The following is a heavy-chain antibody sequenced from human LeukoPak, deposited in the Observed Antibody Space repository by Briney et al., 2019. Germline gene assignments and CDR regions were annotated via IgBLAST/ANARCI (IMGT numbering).Heavy chain of an antibody. D-gene: IGHD2-15*01. CDR1: GYIFTDYY. V-gene: IGHV1/OR15-1*01. CDR3: ARGEASEGYCSGGSCYSEYFQH. J-gene: IGHJ1*01. Sequence: ASVKVSCKASGYIFTDYYMHWVRQAPGQELGWMGRINPNSGGTNYAQKFQGRVTMTRDTSISTAYTELSSLRSEDTAVYYCARGEASEGYCSGGSCYSEYFQHWGQGTLVTVSS. CDR2: INPNSGGT.